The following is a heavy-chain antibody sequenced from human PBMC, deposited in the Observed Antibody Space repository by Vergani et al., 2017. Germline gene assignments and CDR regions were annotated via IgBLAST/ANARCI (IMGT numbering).Heavy chain of an antibody. CDR1: GFTFSSYS. Sequence: EVQLVESGGGLVQPGGSLRLSCAASGFTFSSYSMNWVRQAPGKGLEWVSYISSSSSTIYYADSVKGRFTISRDNAKNSLYLQMNSLRAEDTAVYYCARDRCSENYCLDFWGQGTLVTVTS. CDR3: ARDRCSENYCLDF. J-gene: IGHJ4*02. V-gene: IGHV3-48*01. CDR2: ISSSSSTI. D-gene: IGHD1-26*01.